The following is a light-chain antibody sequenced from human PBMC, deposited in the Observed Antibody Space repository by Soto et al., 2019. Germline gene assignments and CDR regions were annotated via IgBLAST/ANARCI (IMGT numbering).Light chain of an antibody. CDR1: QSISSY. CDR3: QQSYSAPPWT. Sequence: DIQMTQSPSSLSASVGDRVTITCRASQSISSYLNWYQQKPGKAPKLLIYAASSVQSGVPSRFSSSGSETDFTLTISSLQPEDFAAYYCQQSYSAPPWTFGQGTKVEIK. CDR2: AAS. V-gene: IGKV1-39*01. J-gene: IGKJ1*01.